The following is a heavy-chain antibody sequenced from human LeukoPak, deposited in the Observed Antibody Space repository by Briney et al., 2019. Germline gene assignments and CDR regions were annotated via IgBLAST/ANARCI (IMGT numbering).Heavy chain of an antibody. CDR2: IYYSGTT. J-gene: IGHJ5*02. Sequence: PSETLSLTCTVSGGSISSSSYYWGWIRQPPGKGLEWIGSIYYSGTTYYNPSLKSRVTISVDTSKSQFFLKLSSVNAADTAVYYCAKQYTDSWNGCFDPWGQGTLVTVSS. CDR1: GGSISSSSYY. CDR3: AKQYTDSWNGCFDP. V-gene: IGHV4-39*01. D-gene: IGHD1-1*01.